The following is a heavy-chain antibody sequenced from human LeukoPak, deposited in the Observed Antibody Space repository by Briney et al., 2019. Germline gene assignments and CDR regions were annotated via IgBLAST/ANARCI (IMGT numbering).Heavy chain of an antibody. J-gene: IGHJ4*02. CDR1: LGSISSISYY. D-gene: IGHD2-21*02. CDR2: IYYTGST. CDR3: ARLREAYCGGDCTSRRYYFDY. Sequence: SETLCLSRTVSLGSISSISYYRGWIRQPPRRGLECVWGIYYTGSTYYNPSLMSRVTISVDTSKNQFSLTLSSVTAADTAVYYCARLREAYCGGDCTSRRYYFDYWGQGPLVTVSS. V-gene: IGHV4-39*01.